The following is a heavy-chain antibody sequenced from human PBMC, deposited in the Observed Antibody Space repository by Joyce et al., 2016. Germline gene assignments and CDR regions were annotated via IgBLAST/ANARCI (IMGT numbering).Heavy chain of an antibody. CDR3: VRSGSLLLEHFYYGVDV. CDR1: GFNFTYYG. CDR2: IMQDGTNK. Sequence: QVQLVESGGGVVQPGRSLRLSCAASGFNFTYYGMHWVRQAPGKGLGWVAVIMQDGTNKDYVNAVKGRFTISRDNSKNTLYLHMNSRRVDDTAVYYCVRSGSLLLEHFYYGVDVWGQGTTVTVSS. V-gene: IGHV3-33*01. D-gene: IGHD1-26*01. J-gene: IGHJ6*02.